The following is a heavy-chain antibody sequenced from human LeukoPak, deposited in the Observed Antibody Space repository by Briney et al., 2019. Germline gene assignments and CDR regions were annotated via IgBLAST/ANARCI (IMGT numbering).Heavy chain of an antibody. Sequence: PSETLSLTCTVSGGSISSSSYYWGWIRQPPGKGLEWIGSIYYSGSTYYNPSLKSRVTISVDTSKNQFSLKLSSVTAADTAVYYCAGQASTTVAGSIYFDYWGQGTLVTVSS. CDR3: AGQASTTVAGSIYFDY. D-gene: IGHD6-19*01. CDR2: IYYSGST. CDR1: GGSISSSSYY. J-gene: IGHJ4*02. V-gene: IGHV4-39*01.